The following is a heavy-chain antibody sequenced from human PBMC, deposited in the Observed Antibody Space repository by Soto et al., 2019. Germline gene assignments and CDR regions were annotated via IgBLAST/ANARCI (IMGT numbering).Heavy chain of an antibody. J-gene: IGHJ4*02. Sequence: GGSLRLSCAASGFTFSDYYMSWIRQAPGKGLEWVSYISSSGSTIYYADSVKGRFTISRDNAKNSLYLQMNSLRAEDTAVYYCAGDPHGGRYFDWRPFDYWGQGTLVTVSS. D-gene: IGHD3-9*01. CDR1: GFTFSDYY. V-gene: IGHV3-11*01. CDR3: AGDPHGGRYFDWRPFDY. CDR2: ISSSGSTI.